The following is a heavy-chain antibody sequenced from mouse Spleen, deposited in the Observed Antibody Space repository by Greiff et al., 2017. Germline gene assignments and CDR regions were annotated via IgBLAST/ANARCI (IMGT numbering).Heavy chain of an antibody. Sequence: EVKLQESGPGLVKPSQSLSLTCSVTGYSITSGYYWNWIRQFPGNKLEWMGYISYDGSNNYNPSLKNRISITRDTSKNQFFLKLNSVTTEDTATYYCARVGRNRYLAYWGKGTTLTVSS. J-gene: IGHJ2*01. CDR2: ISYDGSN. CDR3: ARVGRNRYLAY. V-gene: IGHV3-6*01. CDR1: GYSITSGYY.